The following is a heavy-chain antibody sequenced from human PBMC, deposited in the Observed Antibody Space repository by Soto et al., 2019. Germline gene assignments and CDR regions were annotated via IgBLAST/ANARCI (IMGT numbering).Heavy chain of an antibody. Sequence: SVKVSCKASGGTFSSYTISWVRQAPGQGLEWMGRIIPILGIANYAQKFQGRVTITADKSTSTAYMELSSLRSEDTAVYYCASYYYGSGSYYRYDAFDIWGKGPMVTVSS. D-gene: IGHD3-10*01. CDR3: ASYYYGSGSYYRYDAFDI. CDR1: GGTFSSYT. CDR2: IIPILGIA. V-gene: IGHV1-69*02. J-gene: IGHJ3*02.